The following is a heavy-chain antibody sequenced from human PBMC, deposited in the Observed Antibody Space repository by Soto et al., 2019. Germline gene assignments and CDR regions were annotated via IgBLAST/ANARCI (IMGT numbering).Heavy chain of an antibody. CDR1: GFTFSSYG. CDR2: IWYDGSNK. J-gene: IGHJ5*02. D-gene: IGHD3-22*01. V-gene: IGHV3-33*01. Sequence: GGSLRLSCAASGFTFSSYGMHWVRQAPGKGLEWVAVIWYDGSNKYYADSVKGRFTISRDNSKNTLYLQMNSLRAEDTAVYYCARVSNNYYDSSGLSPWGQGTLVTVSS. CDR3: ARVSNNYYDSSGLSP.